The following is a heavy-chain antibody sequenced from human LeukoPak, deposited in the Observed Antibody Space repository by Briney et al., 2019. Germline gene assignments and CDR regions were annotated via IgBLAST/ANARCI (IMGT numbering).Heavy chain of an antibody. J-gene: IGHJ3*02. CDR1: GGSISSGGYS. V-gene: IGHV4-30-2*01. CDR2: IYHSGST. CDR3: ARAIIWGDRTWISPSDAFDI. D-gene: IGHD5-12*01. Sequence: SETLSLTCVVSGGSISSGGYSWNWIRQPPGKGLEWFGYIYHSGSTYYNPSLKSRVTLSLDRSKNQFSLKLSSVTAADTAVYYCARAIIWGDRTWISPSDAFDIWGQGTVVTVSS.